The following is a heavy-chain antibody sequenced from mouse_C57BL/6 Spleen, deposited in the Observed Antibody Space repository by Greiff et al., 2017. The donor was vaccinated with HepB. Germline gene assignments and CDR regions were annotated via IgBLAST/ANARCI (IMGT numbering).Heavy chain of an antibody. CDR3: AVPGDGAY. D-gene: IGHD1-2*01. J-gene: IGHJ3*01. CDR1: GYAFSSSW. CDR2: IYPGDGDT. V-gene: IGHV1-82*01. Sequence: VQLQQSGPELVKPGASVKISCKASGYAFSSSWMNWVKQRPGKGLEWIGRIYPGDGDTNYNGKFKGKATLTADKSSSTAYMQLSSLTSEDSAVYFCAVPGDGAYWGQGTLVTVSA.